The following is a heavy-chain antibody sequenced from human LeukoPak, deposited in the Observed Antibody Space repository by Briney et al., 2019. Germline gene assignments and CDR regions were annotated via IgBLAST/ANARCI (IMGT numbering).Heavy chain of an antibody. D-gene: IGHD5-24*01. Sequence: PGGSLRLSCAASGFTFSSYSMNWVRQAPGKGLEWVSSISSSSSYIYYADSEKGRFTISRDNAKNSLCLQMNSLRAEDTAVYYCARAAGEMATIRYWGQGTLVTVSS. J-gene: IGHJ4*02. V-gene: IGHV3-21*01. CDR1: GFTFSSYS. CDR2: ISSSSSYI. CDR3: ARAAGEMATIRY.